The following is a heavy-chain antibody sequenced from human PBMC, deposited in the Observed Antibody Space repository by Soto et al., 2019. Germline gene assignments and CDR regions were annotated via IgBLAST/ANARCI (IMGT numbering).Heavy chain of an antibody. J-gene: IGHJ6*02. CDR2: VHSTGGT. CDR3: AKREDSSRFGGLDS. Sequence: PSETLSLTCTVSGGSITSGGYFWDWIRQPPGKGLEWIGTVHSTGGTYYSPSLRRRVPISVDTSKNLFSLKMTSASATDTAVYFCAKREDSSRFGGLDSWGQGTAVTVSS. D-gene: IGHD3-3*01. CDR1: GGSITSGGYF. V-gene: IGHV4-39*01.